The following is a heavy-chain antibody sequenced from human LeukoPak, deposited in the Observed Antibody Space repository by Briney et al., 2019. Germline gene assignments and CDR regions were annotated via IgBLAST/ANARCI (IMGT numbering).Heavy chain of an antibody. D-gene: IGHD2-2*03. V-gene: IGHV3-66*01. CDR2: FYSGGTT. CDR1: GFTVSTNY. Sequence: GGSLRLSCAASGFTVSTNYMTWVRQAPGQGLEWISIFYSGGTTKYADSVKGRFTISRDNSKNTVFLQMNSLRAEDTATYYCARGMDYLDCWGQGALVTVSS. J-gene: IGHJ4*02. CDR3: ARGMDYLDC.